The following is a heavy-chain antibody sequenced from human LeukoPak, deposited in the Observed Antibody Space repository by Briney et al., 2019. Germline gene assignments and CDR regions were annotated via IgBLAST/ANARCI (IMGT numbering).Heavy chain of an antibody. Sequence: SQTLSPTCAISGDSVSSNTVAWNWIRQSPSRGLEWLGRTYYRSKWVDDYAASVKSRIIINPDTSKNQFSLQLNSVTPEDTAVYYCAREGPGFDYWGQGTLVTVSS. CDR2: TYYRSKWVD. CDR3: AREGPGFDY. J-gene: IGHJ4*02. CDR1: GDSVSSNTVA. V-gene: IGHV6-1*01.